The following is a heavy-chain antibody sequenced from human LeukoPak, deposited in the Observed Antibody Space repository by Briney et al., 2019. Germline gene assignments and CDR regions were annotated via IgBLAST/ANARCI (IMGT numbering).Heavy chain of an antibody. V-gene: IGHV3-23*01. Sequence: GGSLRLSCAASGFTFSSYAMSWVRQAPGKGLEWVSAISSSGGSTYYADSVKGRFTISRDNSKNTLYLQMNRLRAEDTAVYYCAKGGVYSGSYWGPDYWGQGTLVTVSS. CDR2: ISSSGGST. CDR1: GFTFSSYA. CDR3: AKGGVYSGSYWGPDY. J-gene: IGHJ4*02. D-gene: IGHD1-26*01.